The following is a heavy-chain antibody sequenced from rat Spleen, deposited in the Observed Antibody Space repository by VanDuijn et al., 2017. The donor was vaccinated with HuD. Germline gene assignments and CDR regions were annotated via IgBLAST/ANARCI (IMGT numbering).Heavy chain of an antibody. Sequence: EVQLVESGGGLVKPGRSLKLSCAASGFTFSDYHLAWVRQAPTKGLEWVASINYDGGSTYYRDSVKGRFTIARDNAKSSLYLQMDSLRSEDTATYYCTRDRILRSTGFDYWGQGVMVTVSS. CDR3: TRDRILRSTGFDY. CDR1: GFTFSDYH. V-gene: IGHV5-20*01. CDR2: INYDGGST. J-gene: IGHJ2*01. D-gene: IGHD1-6*01.